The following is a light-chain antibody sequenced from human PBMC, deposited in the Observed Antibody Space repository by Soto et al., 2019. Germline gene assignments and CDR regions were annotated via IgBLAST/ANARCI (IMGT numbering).Light chain of an antibody. CDR2: GNT. CDR1: TSNIGAGYD. J-gene: IGLJ3*02. CDR3: QSYDSSLSGSGV. V-gene: IGLV1-40*01. Sequence: QSVLTQPPSVSGAPGQRVTISCTGNTSNIGAGYDVHWYQQLPGAAPKLLIYGNTNRPSGVPDRFSGSKSGTSASLAINGLQAEDEADYYCQSYDSSLSGSGVFGGGTK.